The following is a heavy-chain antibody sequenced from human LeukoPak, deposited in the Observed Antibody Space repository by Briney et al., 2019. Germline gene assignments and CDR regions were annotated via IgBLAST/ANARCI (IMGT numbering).Heavy chain of an antibody. D-gene: IGHD1-26*01. CDR3: ARVLKGESGALGVDV. V-gene: IGHV3-23*01. Sequence: GGSLRLSCAASGFTFSSYGMTWVRQAPGKGLEWVSSISGSGANTYYVGSVKGRFTITRDNSKNTVHLQMSSLRAEDTAVYHCARVLKGESGALGVDVWGQGTTVTVSS. CDR2: ISGSGANT. CDR1: GFTFSSYG. J-gene: IGHJ6*02.